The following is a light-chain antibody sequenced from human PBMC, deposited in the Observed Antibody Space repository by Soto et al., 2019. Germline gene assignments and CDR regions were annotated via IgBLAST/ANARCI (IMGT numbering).Light chain of an antibody. Sequence: DIQMTQSPSSLSASVGDRVTITCRASHSISNYLTWYQQKPGKAPKLLIYAVSTLQGGVPPRFSGSGSGTDFTLTISSLQPEDFATYYCQQSYNTPRTLGQGTKLEIK. CDR3: QQSYNTPRT. V-gene: IGKV1-39*01. CDR1: HSISNY. J-gene: IGKJ2*01. CDR2: AVS.